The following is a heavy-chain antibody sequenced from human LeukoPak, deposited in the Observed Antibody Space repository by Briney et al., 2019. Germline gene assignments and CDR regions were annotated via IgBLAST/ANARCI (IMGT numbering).Heavy chain of an antibody. Sequence: PSETLSLTCAVYGGSFSGYYWSWIRQPAGKGLEWIGRIYISGSTNYNASLKSRVTISVDTSKNQFSLKLSSVTAADAAVYYCARESGSVTSEVDFDYWGQGTLVTVSS. CDR1: GGSFSGYY. D-gene: IGHD4-17*01. CDR3: ARESGSVTSEVDFDY. V-gene: IGHV4-4*07. CDR2: IYISGST. J-gene: IGHJ4*02.